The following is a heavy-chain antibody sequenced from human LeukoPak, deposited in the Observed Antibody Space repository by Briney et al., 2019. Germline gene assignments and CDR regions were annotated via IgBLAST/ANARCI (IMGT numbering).Heavy chain of an antibody. CDR3: ARSFSSSWQYFDY. Sequence: XETLSLTCTVSGGSVSSFYWSWIRQPPGKGLEWIGYIYYSGSTNYNPSLKSRVTISVDTSKNQFSLKLSSVTAADTAVYFCARSFSSSWQYFDYWGQGTLVTVSS. CDR1: GGSVSSFY. CDR2: IYYSGST. J-gene: IGHJ4*02. D-gene: IGHD6-13*01. V-gene: IGHV4-59*02.